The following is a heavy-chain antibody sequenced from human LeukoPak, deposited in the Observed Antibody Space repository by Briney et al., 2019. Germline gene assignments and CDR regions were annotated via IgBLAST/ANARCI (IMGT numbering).Heavy chain of an antibody. Sequence: GGSLRLSCAASGFTFSSYAMSWVRQAPGKGLEWVAVISYDGSNKYYADSVKGRFTISRDNSKNTLYLQMNSLRAEDTAVYYCAREGYSFDYWGQGTLVTVSS. CDR3: AREGYSFDY. CDR1: GFTFSSYA. V-gene: IGHV3-30-3*01. J-gene: IGHJ4*02. CDR2: ISYDGSNK. D-gene: IGHD6-13*01.